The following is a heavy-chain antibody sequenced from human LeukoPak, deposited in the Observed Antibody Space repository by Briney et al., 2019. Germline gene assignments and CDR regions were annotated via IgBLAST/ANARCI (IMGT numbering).Heavy chain of an antibody. D-gene: IGHD5-18*01. CDR3: ARRSSYGYE. V-gene: IGHV4-38-2*02. CDR2: INHSGNT. J-gene: IGHJ4*02. CDR1: DYSISSGYY. Sequence: SETLSLTCTVSDYSISSGYYWGWIRQPPGKGLEWIGEINHSGNTNYNPSLKSRVTISVDTSKNQFSLKLSSVTAADTAVYYCARRSSYGYEWGQGTLVTVSS.